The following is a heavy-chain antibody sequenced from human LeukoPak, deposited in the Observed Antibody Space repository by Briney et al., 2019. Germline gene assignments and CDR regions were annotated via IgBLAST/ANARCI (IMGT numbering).Heavy chain of an antibody. CDR1: GGSVSSTTYY. D-gene: IGHD3-10*01. Sequence: KPSETLSLTCTVSGGSVSSTTYYWSWIRQPPRKGLEWIASINYSGSTYYNPSLKSRVTISVDTSENQFSLKLSSVTAADTAVYYCARYVVYGSGKYYFDYWGQGTLVTVSS. CDR3: ARYVVYGSGKYYFDY. J-gene: IGHJ4*02. CDR2: INYSGST. V-gene: IGHV4-39*01.